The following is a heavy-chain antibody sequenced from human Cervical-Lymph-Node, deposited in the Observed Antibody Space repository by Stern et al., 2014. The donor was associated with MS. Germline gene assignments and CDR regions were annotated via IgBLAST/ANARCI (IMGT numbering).Heavy chain of an antibody. V-gene: IGHV3-30*03. CDR1: GFSFSNYA. D-gene: IGHD6-19*01. Sequence: VQLVESGGGVVQPGESLRLSCAASGFSFSNYAMHWVRQAPGKGLEWVAVVPSDGSDIYYGDSVKGRFTISRDNSKNTVYLQMNSLRDEDTAVYYCARDRDSSGWLNWFDPWGQGTPVTVSS. J-gene: IGHJ5*02. CDR2: VPSDGSDI. CDR3: ARDRDSSGWLNWFDP.